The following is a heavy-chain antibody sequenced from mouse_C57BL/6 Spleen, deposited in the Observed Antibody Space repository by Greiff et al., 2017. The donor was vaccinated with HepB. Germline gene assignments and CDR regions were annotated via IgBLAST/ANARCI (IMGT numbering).Heavy chain of an antibody. Sequence: QVQLKESGPELVKPGASVKISCKASGYAFSSSWMNWVKQRPGKGLEWIGRIYPGDGDTNYNGKFKGKATLTADKSSSTAYMQLSSLTSEDSAVYFCASSYGNYVAWFAYWGQGTLVTVSA. D-gene: IGHD2-1*01. CDR3: ASSYGNYVAWFAY. V-gene: IGHV1-82*01. CDR2: IYPGDGDT. CDR1: GYAFSSSW. J-gene: IGHJ3*01.